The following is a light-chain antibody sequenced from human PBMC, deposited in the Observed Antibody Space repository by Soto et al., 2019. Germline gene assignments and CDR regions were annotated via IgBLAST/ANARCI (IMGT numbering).Light chain of an antibody. CDR2: DET. V-gene: IGLV3-21*02. Sequence: SYELTQPPSVSVAPGQTARMTCGGSNIGSKSVHWYQQKPGQAPMLVVYDETDRPSGIPERFSGSKSGNTATLTITGLQAEDEAEYYCCSHTGSTTWVFGGGTQLTVL. J-gene: IGLJ3*02. CDR1: NIGSKS. CDR3: CSHTGSTTWV.